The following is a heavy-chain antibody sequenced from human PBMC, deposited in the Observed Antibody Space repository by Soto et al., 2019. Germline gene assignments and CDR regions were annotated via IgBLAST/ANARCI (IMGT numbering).Heavy chain of an antibody. CDR1: GGSFSGYY. CDR2: INHSGST. V-gene: IGHV4-34*01. D-gene: IGHD3-10*01. Sequence: QVQLQQWGAGLLKPSETLSLTCAVYGGSFSGYYWSWIRQPPGKGLEWIGEINHSGSTNYNPSLKSRVTIAVDTSKNQFSLKLSSVTAADTAVYSCARAHTMVRGVDYWGQGTLVTVSS. CDR3: ARAHTMVRGVDY. J-gene: IGHJ4*02.